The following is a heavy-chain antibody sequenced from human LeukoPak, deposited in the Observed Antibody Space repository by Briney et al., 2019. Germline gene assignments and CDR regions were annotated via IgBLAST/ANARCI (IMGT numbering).Heavy chain of an antibody. CDR3: ARDPAGATGDVDY. Sequence: SETLSLTCTVSGGSISSYYWSWIRQPPGKGLEWIGYIYYSGSTNYNPSLKSRVTISVDTSKNQFSLKLSSVTAADTAVYYCARDPAGATGDVDYWGQGTLVTVSS. J-gene: IGHJ4*02. V-gene: IGHV4-59*12. CDR2: IYYSGST. CDR1: GGSISSYY. D-gene: IGHD1-26*01.